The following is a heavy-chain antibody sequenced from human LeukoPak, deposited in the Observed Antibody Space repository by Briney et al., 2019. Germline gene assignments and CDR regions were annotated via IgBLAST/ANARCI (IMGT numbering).Heavy chain of an antibody. J-gene: IGHJ3*02. D-gene: IGHD6-19*01. CDR3: ARVAVGDTPGWYGGFDI. CDR1: GFTFSNYI. V-gene: IGHV3-30*04. Sequence: PGGSLRLSCAASGFTFSNYIMHWVRQAPGKGLEWVAVISYDGNNEYYADSVQGRFTISRDTSKNTLYLQMNSLRDEDTAVYYCARVAVGDTPGWYGGFDIWGQGTMVTVSS. CDR2: ISYDGNNE.